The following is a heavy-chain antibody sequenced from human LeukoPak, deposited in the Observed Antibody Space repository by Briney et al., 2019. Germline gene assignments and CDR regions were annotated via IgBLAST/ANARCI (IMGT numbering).Heavy chain of an antibody. D-gene: IGHD5-12*01. J-gene: IGHJ6*04. CDR3: ARANSGYDYYYYGMDV. CDR1: GGSFSGYY. CDR2: INHSGST. V-gene: IGHV4-34*01. Sequence: SETLSLTCAVYGGSFSGYYWSWIRQPPGKGLEWIGEINHSGSTNYNPSLKSRVTISVDTSKNQFSLKLSSVTAADTAVYYCARANSGYDYYYYGMDVWGKGTTVTVSS.